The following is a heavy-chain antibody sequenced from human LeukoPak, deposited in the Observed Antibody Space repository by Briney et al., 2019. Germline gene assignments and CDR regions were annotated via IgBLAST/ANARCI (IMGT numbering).Heavy chain of an antibody. CDR2: INTNTGNP. CDR3: ARDSSSWYLRRARGFYYFDY. J-gene: IGHJ4*02. D-gene: IGHD6-13*01. CDR1: GYTFTTYG. V-gene: IGHV7-4-1*02. Sequence: ASVKVPCKASGYTFTTYGVTWVRQAPGQGLEWMGWINTNTGNPTYAQGFTGRFVFSLDTSVSTAYLQISSLKAEDTAVYYCARDSSSWYLRRARGFYYFDYWGQGTLVTVSS.